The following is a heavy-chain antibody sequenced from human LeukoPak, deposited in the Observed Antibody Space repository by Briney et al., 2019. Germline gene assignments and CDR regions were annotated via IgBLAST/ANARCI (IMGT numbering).Heavy chain of an antibody. V-gene: IGHV1-69*05. CDR3: ASYSSRPDYYYYYYMDV. CDR1: GGTFSSYA. J-gene: IGHJ6*03. Sequence: SVKVSCKASGGTFSSYAISWVRQAPGQGLEWMGGIIPIFGTANYAQKFQGRVTITTDESTSTAYMELSSLRSEDTAVYYCASYSSRPDYYYYYYMDVWGKGTTVTVSS. CDR2: IIPIFGTA. D-gene: IGHD6-13*01.